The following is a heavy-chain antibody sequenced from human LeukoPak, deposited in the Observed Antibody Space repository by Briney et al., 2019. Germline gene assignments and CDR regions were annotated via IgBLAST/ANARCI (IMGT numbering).Heavy chain of an antibody. D-gene: IGHD2-2*01. Sequence: HPGGSLRLSCAASGFTFSSYAMSWVRQAPGKGLEWVSVVSGSGGSTFYADTVKGRFTISRDRSKNTLYLQMNSLRAEDTAVYYCARGACSSTSCYLDGYWGQGTLVTVSS. CDR2: VSGSGGST. CDR1: GFTFSSYA. CDR3: ARGACSSTSCYLDGY. V-gene: IGHV3-23*01. J-gene: IGHJ4*02.